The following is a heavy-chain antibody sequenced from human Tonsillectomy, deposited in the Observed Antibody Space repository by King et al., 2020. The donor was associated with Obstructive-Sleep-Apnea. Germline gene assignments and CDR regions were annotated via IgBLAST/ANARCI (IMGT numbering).Heavy chain of an antibody. V-gene: IGHV4-30-4*01. Sequence: QLQESGPGLVKPSQTLSLTCTVSGGSISSGDYNWNWIRQPPGKGLEGMGYINYSGSTHYNPSLKSRLSLSVDTAKNQFSLKLSSLTAADTAVYYCARSPKLIWFGELSTFDYWGQGTLVTVSS. D-gene: IGHD3-10*01. CDR1: GGSISSGDYN. CDR2: INYSGST. CDR3: ARSPKLIWFGELSTFDY. J-gene: IGHJ4*02.